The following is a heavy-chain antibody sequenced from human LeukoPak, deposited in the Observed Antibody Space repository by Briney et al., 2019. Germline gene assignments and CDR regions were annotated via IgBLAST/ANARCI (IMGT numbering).Heavy chain of an antibody. CDR1: GFTFRNYG. CDR2: ISGSGGTT. Sequence: PGGSLRLSCAVSGFTFRNYGMTWVRQAPGKGLEWVAGISGSGGTTHYSDSVKGRCTISRDNSKNTLSLQINSLRAEDTAVYYCAQIHDHGDYVAFWGQGALVTVSS. D-gene: IGHD1-1*01. CDR3: AQIHDHGDYVAF. V-gene: IGHV3-23*01. J-gene: IGHJ4*02.